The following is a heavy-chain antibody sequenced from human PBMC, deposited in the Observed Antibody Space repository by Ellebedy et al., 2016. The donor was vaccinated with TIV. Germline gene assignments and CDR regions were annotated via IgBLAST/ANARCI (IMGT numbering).Heavy chain of an antibody. CDR1: GFKFSSHW. CDR3: ARSNN. J-gene: IGHJ4*02. Sequence: GESLKISXEGSGFKFSSHWMSWVRQAPGKGLEWVANINEDGSETYYADSVRGRFTISRDNAKNSLYLQLGSLRAEDTAVYFCARSNNWGQGTLVTVSS. CDR2: INEDGSET. V-gene: IGHV3-7*03.